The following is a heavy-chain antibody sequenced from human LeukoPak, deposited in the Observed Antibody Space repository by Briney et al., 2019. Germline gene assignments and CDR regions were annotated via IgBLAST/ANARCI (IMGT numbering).Heavy chain of an antibody. J-gene: IGHJ4*02. Sequence: GRSLRLSCAASGFTFSSYGMHWVRQAPGKGLEWVAVISYDGSNKYYADSVKGRFTISRDNSKNTLYLQMNSLRAEDTAVYYCATDPTDGELPPEYYFDYWGQGTLVTVSS. CDR2: ISYDGSNK. CDR3: ATDPTDGELPPEYYFDY. D-gene: IGHD1-26*01. CDR1: GFTFSSYG. V-gene: IGHV3-30*03.